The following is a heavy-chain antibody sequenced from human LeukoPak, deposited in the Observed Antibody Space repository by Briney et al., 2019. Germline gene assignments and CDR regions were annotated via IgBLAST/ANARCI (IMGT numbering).Heavy chain of an antibody. D-gene: IGHD3-22*01. J-gene: IGHJ4*02. CDR1: GFIFGDYA. Sequence: GGSLRLSCTTSGFIFGDYAMSWFRQAPGKGLEWVGFIRKQAYDGATEYAASVKGRFTISRDDSKSIAYLQMDSLRTEDTAVYYCTRGHTVIPYWGQGTLVTVSS. V-gene: IGHV3-49*03. CDR2: IRKQAYDGAT. CDR3: TRGHTVIPY.